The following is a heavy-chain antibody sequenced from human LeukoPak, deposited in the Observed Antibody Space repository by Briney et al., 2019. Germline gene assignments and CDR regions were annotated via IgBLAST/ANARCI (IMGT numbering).Heavy chain of an antibody. Sequence: PGGSLRLSCAASGLTFSDYAMSWVRQAPGKGLEWVSYISSSGSTIYYADSVKGRFTISRDNAKNSLYLQMNSLRAEDTAVYYCARVGPGPVYYFDYWGQGTLVTVSS. V-gene: IGHV3-11*04. CDR1: GLTFSDYA. CDR3: ARVGPGPVYYFDY. J-gene: IGHJ4*02. D-gene: IGHD3-10*01. CDR2: ISSSGSTI.